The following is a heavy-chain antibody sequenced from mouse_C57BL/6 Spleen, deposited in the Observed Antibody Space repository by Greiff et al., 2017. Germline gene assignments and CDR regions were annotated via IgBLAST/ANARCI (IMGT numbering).Heavy chain of an antibody. CDR1: GFTFSDYG. CDR2: ISSGSSTI. CDR3: EWDYYGSSLDY. V-gene: IGHV5-17*01. J-gene: IGHJ2*01. D-gene: IGHD1-1*01. Sequence: EVKLMESGGGLVKPGGSLKLSCAASGFTFSDYGMHWVRQAPEKGLEWVAYISSGSSTIYYAATVKGRFTISRDNAKNTLFLTMTSLRSEDTAMFSCEWDYYGSSLDYWGQGTTLTVSS.